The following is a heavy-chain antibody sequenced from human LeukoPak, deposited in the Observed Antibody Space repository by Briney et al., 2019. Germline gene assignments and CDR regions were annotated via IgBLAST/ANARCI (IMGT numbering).Heavy chain of an antibody. V-gene: IGHV4-39*07. CDR3: ASPNTLNYYDSSGYYYLGETVDY. D-gene: IGHD3-22*01. CDR2: IFYSGST. Sequence: SETLSLTCTVSSGSISTSNYYWGWVRQPPGKALEWIGNIFYSGSTYYSPSLKSRVTISLDTSRNQFSLKLSSVTAADTAVYYCASPNTLNYYDSSGYYYLGETVDYWGQGTLVTVSS. J-gene: IGHJ4*02. CDR1: SGSISTSNYY.